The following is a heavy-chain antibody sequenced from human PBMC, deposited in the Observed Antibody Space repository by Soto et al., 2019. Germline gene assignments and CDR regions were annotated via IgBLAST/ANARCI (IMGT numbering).Heavy chain of an antibody. J-gene: IGHJ6*02. CDR3: FRETYFSYHDLDF. Sequence: GSLRLSCAASGFAFGGSTNHVVCQAAGTGLQWLARIRSNAHSSGATYSASVKGRFITSTDDSTTTAYLQMNSLKIDDTAVYYCFRETYFSYHDLDFWGQGTTVTVSS. V-gene: IGHV3-73*01. CDR1: GFAFGGST. CDR2: IRSNAHSSGA.